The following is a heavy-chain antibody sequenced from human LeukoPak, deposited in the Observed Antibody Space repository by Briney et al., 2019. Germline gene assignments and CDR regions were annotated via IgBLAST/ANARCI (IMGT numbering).Heavy chain of an antibody. D-gene: IGHD2-15*01. CDR1: GFTFSSYA. V-gene: IGHV3-23*01. J-gene: IGHJ4*02. Sequence: PGGSLRLSCAASGFTFSSYAMSWVRQAPGKGLEWVSAISGSGGSTCYADSVKGRFTISRDNSKNTLYLQMNSLRAEDTAVYYCAKGIDCSGGSCYSARSFGVNYWGQGTLVTVSS. CDR3: AKGIDCSGGSCYSARSFGVNY. CDR2: ISGSGGST.